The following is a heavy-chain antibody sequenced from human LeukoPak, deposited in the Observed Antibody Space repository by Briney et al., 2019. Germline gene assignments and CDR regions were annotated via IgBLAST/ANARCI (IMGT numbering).Heavy chain of an antibody. Sequence: AGGSLRLSCVASGFTFTGHTMHWVRQAPGKGLEYVSAITSNGGSTYHANSVKGRFTISRDNSKNTLYLQMGSLRVEDMAVYYCARAPRWQQLVPGYFDYWGQGTLVTVSS. CDR1: GFTFTGHT. V-gene: IGHV3-64*01. CDR2: ITSNGGST. J-gene: IGHJ4*02. D-gene: IGHD6-13*01. CDR3: ARAPRWQQLVPGYFDY.